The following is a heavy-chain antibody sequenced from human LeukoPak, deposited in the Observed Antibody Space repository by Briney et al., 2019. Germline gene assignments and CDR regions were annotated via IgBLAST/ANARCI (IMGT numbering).Heavy chain of an antibody. CDR1: GYTFTSYD. Sequence: ASVKVSCKASGYTFTSYDINWVRQATGQGLEWMGWMNPNSGNTGYAQKFQGRVTMTRNTSISTAYMELSSLRSEDTAVYYGARALETYYYGSGSYGGGYWGQGTLVTVSS. J-gene: IGHJ4*02. CDR2: MNPNSGNT. CDR3: ARALETYYYGSGSYGGGY. D-gene: IGHD3-10*01. V-gene: IGHV1-8*01.